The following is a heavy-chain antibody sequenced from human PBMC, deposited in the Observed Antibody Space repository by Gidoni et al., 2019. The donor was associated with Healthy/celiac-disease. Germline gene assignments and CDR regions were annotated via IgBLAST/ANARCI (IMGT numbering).Heavy chain of an antibody. J-gene: IGHJ4*02. D-gene: IGHD3-9*01. CDR1: GGSISSSSYY. V-gene: IGHV4-39*07. CDR3: ASRSGYFDPFDY. Sequence: QLQLQESGPGLVKPSETLSLTCTVSGGSISSSSYYWGWIRQPPGKGLEWIGSIYYSGSTYYNPSLKSRVTISVDTSKNQFSLKLSSVTAADTAVYYCASRSGYFDPFDYWGQGTLVTVSS. CDR2: IYYSGST.